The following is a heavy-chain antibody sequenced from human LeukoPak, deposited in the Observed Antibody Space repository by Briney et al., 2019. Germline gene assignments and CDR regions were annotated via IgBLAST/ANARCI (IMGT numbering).Heavy chain of an antibody. J-gene: IGHJ4*02. Sequence: GGSLRLSCAASGLTFSSYAMHWVRQAPGKGLEWVAVISYDGSNKYYADSVKGRFTISRDNSKNTLYLQMNSLRAEDTAVYYCARNERYFDYWGQGTLVTVSS. CDR1: GLTFSSYA. D-gene: IGHD1-1*01. CDR2: ISYDGSNK. V-gene: IGHV3-30-3*01. CDR3: ARNERYFDY.